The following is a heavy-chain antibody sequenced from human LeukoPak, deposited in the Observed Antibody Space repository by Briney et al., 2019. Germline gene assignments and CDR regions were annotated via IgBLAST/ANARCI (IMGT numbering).Heavy chain of an antibody. J-gene: IGHJ6*03. V-gene: IGHV1-8*01. D-gene: IGHD2-21*01. CDR3: ARMVIGFPPSNYYYMDV. CDR2: MNPNSGNT. Sequence: ASVKVSCKASGYTFTSYDINWVRQATGQGLEWMGWMNPNSGNTGYAQKFQGRVTMTRNTSISTAYMELSSLRSEDTAVYYCARMVIGFPPSNYYYMDVWGKGTTVTVSS. CDR1: GYTFTSYD.